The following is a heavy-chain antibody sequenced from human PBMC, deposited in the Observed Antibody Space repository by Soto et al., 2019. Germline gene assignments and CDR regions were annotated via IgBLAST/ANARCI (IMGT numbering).Heavy chain of an antibody. CDR3: GEDPPPADY. CDR2: ISAYNGNT. Sequence: QVQLVQSGAEVKKPGASVKVSCKASGYTFTSYAISWVRQAPGQGLEWMGWISAYNGNTNYAQKLQGRATMTTDTPTSTAYMELRSLRSTATALYYCGEDPPPADYWGQGTLVTVSS. CDR1: GYTFTSYA. J-gene: IGHJ4*02. V-gene: IGHV1-18*01.